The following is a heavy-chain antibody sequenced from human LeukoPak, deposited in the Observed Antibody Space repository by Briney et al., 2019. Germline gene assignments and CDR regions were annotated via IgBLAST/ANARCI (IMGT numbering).Heavy chain of an antibody. CDR3: AKPHYDSSGYYYFDY. D-gene: IGHD3-22*01. Sequence: GGSLRLSCAASGFTFSSYAMSWVRQAPGKGLEWVSSVSGSGGSTYYADSVKGRFTISRDNSKNTLYLQMNSLRAEDTAVYYCAKPHYDSSGYYYFDYWGQGTLVTVSS. J-gene: IGHJ4*02. CDR1: GFTFSSYA. CDR2: VSGSGGST. V-gene: IGHV3-23*01.